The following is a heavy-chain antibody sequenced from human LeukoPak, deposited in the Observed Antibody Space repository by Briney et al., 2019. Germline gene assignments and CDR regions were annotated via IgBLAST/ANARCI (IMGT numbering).Heavy chain of an antibody. J-gene: IGHJ4*02. CDR3: AKLLYYYDSSQPY. CDR2: ISSNGGST. CDR1: GFDFSIYA. D-gene: IGHD3-22*01. Sequence: GGSLRLSCAASGFDFSIYAMTWVRQAPGKGLAWVSVISSNGGSTYYADSVKGRFTISRDNSKNTLYLQMNSLRAEDTAVYYCAKLLYYYDSSQPYWGQGTLVTVSS. V-gene: IGHV3-23*01.